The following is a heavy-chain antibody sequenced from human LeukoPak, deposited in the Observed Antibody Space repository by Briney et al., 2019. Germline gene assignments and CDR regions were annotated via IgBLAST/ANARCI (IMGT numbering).Heavy chain of an antibody. Sequence: GGSLRLSXAASGFTVSSNYMSWVRQAPGKGLEWVSVIYSGGSTYYADSVKGRFTISRDNSKNTLYLQMNSLRAEDTAVYYCERDANFGGIDAFDIWGQGTMVTVSS. CDR2: IYSGGST. CDR3: ERDANFGGIDAFDI. CDR1: GFTVSSNY. J-gene: IGHJ3*02. V-gene: IGHV3-66*02. D-gene: IGHD3-10*01.